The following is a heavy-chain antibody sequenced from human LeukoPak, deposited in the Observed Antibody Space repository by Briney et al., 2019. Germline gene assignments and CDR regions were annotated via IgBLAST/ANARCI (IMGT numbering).Heavy chain of an antibody. Sequence: ASVKVSCKASGYTFTGYHLHWMRQAPGQGLEWMGWINTNTGNPTYAQGFTGRFVFSLDTSVSTAYLQISSLKAEDTAVYYCARDRTLFDYWGQGTLVTVSS. CDR3: ARDRTLFDY. V-gene: IGHV7-4-1*02. CDR2: INTNTGNP. CDR1: GYTFTGYH. J-gene: IGHJ4*02.